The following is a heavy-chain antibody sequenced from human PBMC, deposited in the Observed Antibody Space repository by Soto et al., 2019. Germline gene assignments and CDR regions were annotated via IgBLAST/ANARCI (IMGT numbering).Heavy chain of an antibody. CDR1: GFTFSDYS. CDR2: ITSTGSYI. Sequence: GALRVPCSASGFTFSDYSMNEGRQAPGKGLEWLSSITSTGSYIYYADSVKGRFTISRDNAGSSLFLQMNSLRAEDTAMYYCERDTPYSSSWSYFDYWGQGTLVTVS. J-gene: IGHJ4*02. V-gene: IGHV3-21*01. CDR3: ERDTPYSSSWSYFDY. D-gene: IGHD6-13*01.